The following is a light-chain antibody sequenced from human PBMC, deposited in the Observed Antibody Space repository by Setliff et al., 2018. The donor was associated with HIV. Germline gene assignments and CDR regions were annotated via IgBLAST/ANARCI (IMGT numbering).Light chain of an antibody. V-gene: IGLV2-14*01. J-gene: IGLJ2*01. CDR1: SSDVGGYNF. Sequence: QSVLTQPASVSGSPGQSVTISCTGTSSDVGGYNFVSWYQQHPGKTPELLIYEVTNRPSGVSDRFSGSKSGNTASLTISGLQPEDEADYYCSSYTSTRALLFGGGTKVTVL. CDR2: EVT. CDR3: SSYTSTRALL.